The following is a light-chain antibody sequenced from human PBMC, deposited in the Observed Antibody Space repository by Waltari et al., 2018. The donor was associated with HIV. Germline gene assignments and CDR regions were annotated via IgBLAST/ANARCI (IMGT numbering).Light chain of an antibody. V-gene: IGLV1-44*01. CDR2: DNN. CDR1: RSNIGSNP. Sequence: QSVLTQPPSASGTPGQRVTISCSGRRSNIGSNPVSWYQQLPGTAPKLLISDNNQRPSGFPDRFSGSKSGTSASLAISGLQSGDEGDYYCAAWCDSLDGLFGGGSKLTV. CDR3: AAWCDSLDGL. J-gene: IGLJ2*01.